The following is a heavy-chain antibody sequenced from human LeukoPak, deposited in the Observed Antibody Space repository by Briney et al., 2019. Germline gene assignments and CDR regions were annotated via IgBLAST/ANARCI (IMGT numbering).Heavy chain of an antibody. CDR2: TYYRSKWYN. Sequence: SQTLSLTCAISGDSVPSNSAAWNWIRQSPSRGLEWLGRTYYRSKWYNDYAVSVKSRITINPDTSKDQFSLQLNSVTPEDTAVYYRARASGGYCSSTSCYAFDYWGQGTLVTVSS. D-gene: IGHD2-2*01. J-gene: IGHJ4*02. CDR1: GDSVPSNSAA. CDR3: ARASGGYCSSTSCYAFDY. V-gene: IGHV6-1*01.